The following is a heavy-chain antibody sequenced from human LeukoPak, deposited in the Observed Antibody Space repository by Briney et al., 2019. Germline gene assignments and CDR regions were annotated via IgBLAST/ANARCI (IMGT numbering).Heavy chain of an antibody. CDR2: IYYSGST. D-gene: IGHD2-21*02. J-gene: IGHJ6*02. Sequence: PSETLSLTCTVSGGSISSYYWSWIRQPPGKGLEWIGYIYYSGSTNYNPSLKSRVTISVDTSKNQFSLKLSSVTAADTAVYYCASAYCGGDCYHPYYYYGMDVWGQGTTVTVSS. CDR1: GGSISSYY. CDR3: ASAYCGGDCYHPYYYYGMDV. V-gene: IGHV4-59*01.